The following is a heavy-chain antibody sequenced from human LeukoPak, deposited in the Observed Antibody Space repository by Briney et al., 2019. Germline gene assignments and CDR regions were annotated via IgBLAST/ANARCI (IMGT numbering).Heavy chain of an antibody. V-gene: IGHV4-34*01. CDR1: GGSISGYY. Sequence: SETLSLTCTVSGGSISGYYWSWIRQPPGKGLEWIGEINHSGSTNYNPSLKSRVTISVDTSKNQFSLKLSSVTAADTAVYYCARDTISESPLTIWGQGTMVTVSS. CDR3: ARDTISESPLTI. CDR2: INHSGST. J-gene: IGHJ3*02. D-gene: IGHD3-10*01.